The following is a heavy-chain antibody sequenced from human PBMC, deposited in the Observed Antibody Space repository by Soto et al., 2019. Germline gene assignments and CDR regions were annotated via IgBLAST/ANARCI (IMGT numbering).Heavy chain of an antibody. D-gene: IGHD6-19*01. CDR3: AREDSSGWFEAYGMDV. V-gene: IGHV1-18*01. Sequence: QVQLVQSGAEVKKPGASVKVSCKASGYTFTSYGISWVRQAPGQGLEWMGWISAYNGNTNYAQKLQGRVTMTTDTSTSTAYMELRSLRSGDTAVYYCAREDSSGWFEAYGMDVWGQGTTVTVSS. J-gene: IGHJ6*02. CDR2: ISAYNGNT. CDR1: GYTFTSYG.